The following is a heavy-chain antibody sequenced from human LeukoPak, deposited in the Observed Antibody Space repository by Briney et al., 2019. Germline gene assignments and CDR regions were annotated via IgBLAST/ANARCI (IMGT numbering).Heavy chain of an antibody. J-gene: IGHJ4*02. D-gene: IGHD4-17*01. CDR3: AKGGDLRTTVTFVHY. CDR1: GFTFSSYV. V-gene: IGHV3-23*01. CDR2: ISDSGGYT. Sequence: GGSLRLSCAASGFTFSSYVMSWVRQPPGKGLEWVSAISDSGGYTSYADSVKGRLTISRDNSKNTVYLQMNSLRAEDTAVYYCAKGGDLRTTVTFVHYWGQGTLVTVSS.